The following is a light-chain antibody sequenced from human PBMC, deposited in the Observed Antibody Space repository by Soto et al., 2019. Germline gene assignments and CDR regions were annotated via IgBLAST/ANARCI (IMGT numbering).Light chain of an antibody. CDR1: QVIGSRY. CDR3: QQYGSSPLT. J-gene: IGKJ4*01. Sequence: EIVMTQSPGTLSLSPGERATISCRASQVIGSRYLAWYHQKPGQAPKVLIYRASSRATGIPDRFSGSGSGTDFTLTISRLEPEDFAVYYCQQYGSSPLTFGGGTKVEIK. CDR2: RAS. V-gene: IGKV3-20*01.